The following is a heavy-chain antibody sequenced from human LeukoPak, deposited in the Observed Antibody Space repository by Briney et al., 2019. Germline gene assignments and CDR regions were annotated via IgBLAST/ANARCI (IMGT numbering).Heavy chain of an antibody. CDR1: GFTFSSYA. J-gene: IGHJ4*02. CDR2: ISGSGGST. CDR3: AKSVAPGIIGIFDY. Sequence: PGGSLRLSCAASGFTFSSYAMSWVRQAPGKGLEWVSAISGSGGSTYYADSVKGRFTISRDNSQNTLYLQMNSLRAEDTALYFCAKSVAPGIIGIFDYWGQGTLVTVSS. D-gene: IGHD1-20*01. V-gene: IGHV3-23*01.